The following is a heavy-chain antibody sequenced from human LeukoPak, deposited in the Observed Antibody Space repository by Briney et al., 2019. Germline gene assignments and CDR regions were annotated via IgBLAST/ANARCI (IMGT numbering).Heavy chain of an antibody. Sequence: SETLSLTCTVSGGSISSYYWSWIRQPAGKGLEWIGRIYTSGSTNYNPSLKSRVTMSVDTSKDQFSLKLSSVTAADTAVYYCARGEFYDFWSGYYIYWGQGTLVTVSS. J-gene: IGHJ4*02. CDR2: IYTSGST. D-gene: IGHD3-3*01. CDR3: ARGEFYDFWSGYYIY. CDR1: GGSISSYY. V-gene: IGHV4-4*07.